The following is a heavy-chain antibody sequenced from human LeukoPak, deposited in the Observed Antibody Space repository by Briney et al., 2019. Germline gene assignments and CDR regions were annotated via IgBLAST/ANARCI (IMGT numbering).Heavy chain of an antibody. Sequence: PGGSLRLSCAASGITFSSYEMNWVRQAPGKGLEWISFISSSGSTIYDADSVKGRFTISRDNSRNTLYLQMNSLRAEDTAVYYCAKVLVSGYYYDSWGQGTLVTVSS. CDR1: GITFSSYE. D-gene: IGHD3-22*01. V-gene: IGHV3-48*03. CDR3: AKVLVSGYYYDS. CDR2: ISSSGSTI. J-gene: IGHJ5*01.